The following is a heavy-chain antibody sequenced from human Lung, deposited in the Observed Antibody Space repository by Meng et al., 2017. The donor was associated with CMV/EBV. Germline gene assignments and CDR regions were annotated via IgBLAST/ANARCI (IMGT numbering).Heavy chain of an antibody. Sequence: GESLKISCTASGFTFSDYAITWVRQAPGKGLEWVGLIRSRAYGGTTEYAASVRGRFTVSRDDSKNIAYLQMNGLKTEDTAVYSCVKEHLPVFGVGLPGAYWGQGTLVTVSS. D-gene: IGHD3-3*01. CDR3: VKEHLPVFGVGLPGAY. CDR1: GFTFSDYA. CDR2: IRSRAYGGTT. J-gene: IGHJ4*02. V-gene: IGHV3-49*04.